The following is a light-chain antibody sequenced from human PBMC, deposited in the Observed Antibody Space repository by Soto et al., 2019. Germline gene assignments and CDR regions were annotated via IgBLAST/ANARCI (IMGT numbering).Light chain of an antibody. V-gene: IGKV1-5*01. CDR3: QQYDSVLGT. J-gene: IGKJ1*01. CDR1: QSISHW. Sequence: DIHMTQSPATLSASVGDSVTITCRASQSISHWLAWYQQKPGKAPKFLIYDASSLESGVPSRFSGSGSGTAFTLTISSLQPDDFATYYCQQYDSVLGTFGPGTKVDIK. CDR2: DAS.